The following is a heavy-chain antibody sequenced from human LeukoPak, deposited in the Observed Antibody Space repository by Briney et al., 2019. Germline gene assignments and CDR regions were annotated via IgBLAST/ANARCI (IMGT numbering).Heavy chain of an antibody. CDR2: IYTSGST. D-gene: IGHD3-10*01. Sequence: SETLSLTCTVSGGSISSGSYYWSWIRQPAGKGLEWIGRIYTSGSTNYNPSLKSRVTISVDTSKNQFFLKLSSVTAADTAVYYCARYPFGCANNWFDPWGQGTLVTVSS. J-gene: IGHJ5*02. CDR3: ARYPFGCANNWFDP. V-gene: IGHV4-61*02. CDR1: GGSISSGSYY.